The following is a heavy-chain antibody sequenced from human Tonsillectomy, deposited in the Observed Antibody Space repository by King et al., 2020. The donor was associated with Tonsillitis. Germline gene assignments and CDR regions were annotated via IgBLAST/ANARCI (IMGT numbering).Heavy chain of an antibody. V-gene: IGHV1-69*01. CDR1: GGTFNNYG. J-gene: IGHJ6*02. CDR2: IIPIFGAT. D-gene: IGHD2-15*01. CDR3: ARRGIINYGMDV. Sequence: QLVQSGAEVKKPGSSLKVSCKASGGTFNNYGISWVRQAPGQGLEWMGGIIPIFGATNYAQKFQGRVTITADESTRTAYMELSSLRSDDTAVYYWARRGIINYGMDVWGQGTTVIVSS.